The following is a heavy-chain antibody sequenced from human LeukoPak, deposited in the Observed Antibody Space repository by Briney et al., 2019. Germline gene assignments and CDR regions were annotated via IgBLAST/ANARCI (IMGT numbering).Heavy chain of an antibody. CDR2: INTNTGNP. Sequence: ASVKVSCKASGYTFTSYAMYWVRQAPGQGLEWMGWINTNTGNPTYAQGFTGRFVFSLDTSVSTAYLQISSLKAEDTAVYYCASHDSSGYYHYWGQGTLVTVSS. CDR1: GYTFTSYA. D-gene: IGHD3-22*01. V-gene: IGHV7-4-1*02. CDR3: ASHDSSGYYHY. J-gene: IGHJ4*02.